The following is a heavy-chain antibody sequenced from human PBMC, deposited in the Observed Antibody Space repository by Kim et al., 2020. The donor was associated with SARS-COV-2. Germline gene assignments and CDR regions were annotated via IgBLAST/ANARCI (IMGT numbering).Heavy chain of an antibody. CDR3: ATDRGLGSVSSWSKDDAFDI. J-gene: IGHJ3*02. Sequence: ASVKVSCKVSGYTLTELSMHWVRQAPGKGLEWMGGFDPEDGETIYAQKFQGRVTMTEDTSTDTAYMELSSLRSEDTAVYYCATDRGLGSVSSWSKDDAFDIWGQGTMVTVSS. CDR1: GYTLTELS. V-gene: IGHV1-24*01. D-gene: IGHD6-13*01. CDR2: FDPEDGET.